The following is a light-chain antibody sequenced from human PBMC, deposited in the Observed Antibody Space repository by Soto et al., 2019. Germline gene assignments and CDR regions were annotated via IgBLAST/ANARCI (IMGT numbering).Light chain of an antibody. CDR2: WAS. V-gene: IGKV4-1*01. CDR1: QSVLFVSNNKNF. Sequence: VLTQSPDSLAVSLGGRATIHCRSNQSVLFVSNNKNFLGWYQQKPGQPPKLFLNWASTRESGVPDRFIGGGSGTEFTLTISSLHAEDVAVYYCQQFFHAPTFGQGTKVEI. CDR3: QQFFHAPT. J-gene: IGKJ1*01.